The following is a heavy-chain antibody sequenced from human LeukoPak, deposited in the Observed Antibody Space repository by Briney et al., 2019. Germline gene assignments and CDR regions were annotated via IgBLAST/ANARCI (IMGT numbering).Heavy chain of an antibody. CDR1: GYTFTGYY. D-gene: IGHD3-3*01. CDR2: INPNSGGT. J-gene: IGHJ4*02. CDR3: AREEVLYYDFWSGYYPFDY. V-gene: IGHV1-2*02. Sequence: GASVKVSCKASGYTFTGYYMHWVRQAPGQGLEWMGWINPNSGGTNYAQKFQGRVTMTRDTSISTAYMELSRLRSDDTAVYYCAREEVLYYDFWSGYYPFDYWGQGTLVTVSS.